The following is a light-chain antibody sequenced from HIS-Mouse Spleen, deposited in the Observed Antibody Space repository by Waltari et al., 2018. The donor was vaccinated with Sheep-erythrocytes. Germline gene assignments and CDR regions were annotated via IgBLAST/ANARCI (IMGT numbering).Light chain of an antibody. CDR3: CSYAGSSTPWV. V-gene: IGLV2-23*01. J-gene: IGLJ3*02. CDR1: SSDVGSYNL. CDR2: EGS. Sequence: QSALTQPASVSGSPGQSITISCTGTSSDVGSYNLVPWYQQHPGKAPKLMIYEGSKRPQGVSNPFSGSKSGNTASLTISGLQAEDEADYYCCSYAGSSTPWVFGGGTKLTVL.